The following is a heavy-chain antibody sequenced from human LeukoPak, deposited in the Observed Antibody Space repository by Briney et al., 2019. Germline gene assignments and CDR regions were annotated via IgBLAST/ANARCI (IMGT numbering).Heavy chain of an antibody. J-gene: IGHJ4*02. CDR3: ARARFLEWLPFDY. V-gene: IGHV4-30-4*08. D-gene: IGHD3-3*01. CDR2: IYYSGST. Sequence: KTSQTLSLTCTVSGGSISSGDYYWSWIRQPPGKGLEWIGYIYYSGSTYYNPSLKSRVTISVDTSKNQFSLKLSSVTAVDTAVYYCARARFLEWLPFDYWGQGTLVTVSS. CDR1: GGSISSGDYY.